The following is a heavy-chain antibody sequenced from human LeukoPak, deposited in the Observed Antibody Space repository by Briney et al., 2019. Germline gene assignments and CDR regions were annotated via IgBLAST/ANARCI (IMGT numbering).Heavy chain of an antibody. V-gene: IGHV4-34*01. D-gene: IGHD6-19*01. J-gene: IGHJ4*02. CDR2: INHSGST. Sequence: PSETLSLTCAVYGGSFCGYYWSWIRQPPGKGLEWIGEINHSGSTNYNPSLKSRVTISVDTSKNQFSLKLSSVTAADTAVYYCAKSSVAEFDYWGQGTLVTVSS. CDR1: GGSFCGYY. CDR3: AKSSVAEFDY.